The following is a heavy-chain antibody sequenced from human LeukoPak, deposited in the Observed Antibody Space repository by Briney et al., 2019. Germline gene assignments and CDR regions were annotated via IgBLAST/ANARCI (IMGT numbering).Heavy chain of an antibody. CDR3: ARRTSSQDFDY. D-gene: IGHD6-13*01. CDR1: GFIFSDYY. J-gene: IGHJ4*02. Sequence: GGSLRLSCAASGFIFSDYYMTWIRQAPGKGLEWVSYITNIDSTNKYADSVKGRFTISRDNAKNSLFLQMNSLRAEDTAVYYCARRTSSQDFDYWGQGTLVTVSS. V-gene: IGHV3-11*04. CDR2: ITNIDSTN.